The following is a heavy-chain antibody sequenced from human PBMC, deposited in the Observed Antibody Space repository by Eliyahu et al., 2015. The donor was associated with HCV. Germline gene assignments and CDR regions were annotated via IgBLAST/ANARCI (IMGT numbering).Heavy chain of an antibody. CDR2: ISGSGGST. J-gene: IGHJ5*02. D-gene: IGHD6-19*01. V-gene: IGHV3-23*01. Sequence: EVQLLESGGGLVQPGGSLRLSCAASGFTFSSYAMSWVRQAPGKGLEWVSAISGSGGSTYYADSVKGRFTISRDNSKNTLYLQMNSLRAEDTAVYYCAKDRRLYSSGWYWFDPWGQGTLVTVSS. CDR3: AKDRRLYSSGWYWFDP. CDR1: GFTFSSYA.